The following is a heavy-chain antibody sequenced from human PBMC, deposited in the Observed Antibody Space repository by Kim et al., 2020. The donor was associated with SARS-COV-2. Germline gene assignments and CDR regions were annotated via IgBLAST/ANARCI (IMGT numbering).Heavy chain of an antibody. V-gene: IGHV3-21*06. Sequence: GGSLRLSCAASGFTFSGYNMNWVRQAPGKGLEWVSSIGPTSDHIYYADSVRGRFSISRDNAGNSLYLQMNSLRAEDTAVYYCAIWRPGDSGSYYIDYWGQGTLVTVSS. CDR1: GFTFSGYN. CDR3: AIWRPGDSGSYYIDY. D-gene: IGHD3-10*01. CDR2: IGPTSDHI. J-gene: IGHJ4*02.